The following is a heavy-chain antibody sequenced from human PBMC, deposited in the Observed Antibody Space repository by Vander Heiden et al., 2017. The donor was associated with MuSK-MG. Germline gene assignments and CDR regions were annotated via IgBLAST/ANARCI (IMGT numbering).Heavy chain of an antibody. V-gene: IGHV4-39*01. Sequence: QLQLHESGSGLVKPSETLSLTCTVSGGSISSSSYYWGWIRQPPGKGLEWIGSIYYSGSTYYNPSLKSRVTISVDTSKNQFPLKVSSVPAAETAAYDCARRKQWLPNGGFDYWGQGPLVTVSS. J-gene: IGHJ4*02. CDR3: ARRKQWLPNGGFDY. CDR1: GGSISSSSYY. CDR2: IYYSGST. D-gene: IGHD6-19*01.